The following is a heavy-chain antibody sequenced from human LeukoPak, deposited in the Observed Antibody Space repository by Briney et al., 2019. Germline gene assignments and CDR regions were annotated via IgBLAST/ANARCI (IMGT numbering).Heavy chain of an antibody. Sequence: SETLSLTCTVSGGSISSYYWSWIRQPPGKGLEWIGYIYYSGSTNYNPSLKSRVTISVDTSKNQFPLKLSSVTAADTAVYYCARSMTTVTPFDYWGQGTLVTVSS. V-gene: IGHV4-59*01. CDR1: GGSISSYY. CDR2: IYYSGST. J-gene: IGHJ4*02. D-gene: IGHD4-17*01. CDR3: ARSMTTVTPFDY.